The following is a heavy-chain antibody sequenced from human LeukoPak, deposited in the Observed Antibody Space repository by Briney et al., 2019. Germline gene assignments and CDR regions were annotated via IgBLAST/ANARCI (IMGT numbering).Heavy chain of an antibody. J-gene: IGHJ3*02. Sequence: SETLSLTCTVSGGSISSYYWSWIRQPPGKGLEWIGYIYYSGGTNYNPSLKSRVTISVHTSKNQFSLKLSSVTAADTAVYYCARLRGVSRTSTSCSRLDGSDIWGQGTMVTVSS. CDR1: GGSISSYY. CDR2: IYYSGGT. V-gene: IGHV4-59*08. D-gene: IGHD2-2*01. CDR3: ARLRGVSRTSTSCSRLDGSDI.